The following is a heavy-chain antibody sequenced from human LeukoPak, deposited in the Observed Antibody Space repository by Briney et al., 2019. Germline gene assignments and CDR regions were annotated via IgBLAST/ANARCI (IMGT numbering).Heavy chain of an antibody. Sequence: GGSLRLSCAASGFTFDDYGMSWVRQAPGKGLKWVSAISGSGGSTYYADSVKGRITISRDNSKNTLYLQMNSLRAEDTAVYYCATLGGATDFDYWGQGTLVTVSS. D-gene: IGHD1-26*01. CDR3: ATLGGATDFDY. J-gene: IGHJ4*02. V-gene: IGHV3-23*01. CDR2: ISGSGGST. CDR1: GFTFDDYG.